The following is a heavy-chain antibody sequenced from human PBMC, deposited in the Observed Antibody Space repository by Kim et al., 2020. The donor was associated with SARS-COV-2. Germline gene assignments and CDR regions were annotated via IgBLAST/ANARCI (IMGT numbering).Heavy chain of an antibody. V-gene: IGHV4-59*01. D-gene: IGHD3-10*01. Sequence: SETLSLTCTVSGGSISSYYWSWIRQPPGKGLEWIGYIYYSGSTNYNPSLQSLVTISVDTSKNPFSLKLSSVTAADTAVYYCARGGYYGSGSYYEYYYYY. CDR3: ARGGYYGSGSYYEYYYYY. CDR1: GGSISSYY. CDR2: IYYSGST. J-gene: IGHJ6*01.